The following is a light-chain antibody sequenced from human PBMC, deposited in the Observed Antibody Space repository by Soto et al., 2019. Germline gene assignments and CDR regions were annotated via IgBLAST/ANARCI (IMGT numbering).Light chain of an antibody. CDR2: GAS. CDR1: QSVSSSY. V-gene: IGKV3-20*01. J-gene: IGKJ1*01. CDR3: QRYGSSPWT. Sequence: EIVLTQSPGTLSLSPGERATLSCRASQSVSSSYLAWYQQKPGQAPRLLIYGASSRATGIPDRFSGSGSGTDFTVTISRLEPEEFAVYYCQRYGSSPWTFVQGTKVEIK.